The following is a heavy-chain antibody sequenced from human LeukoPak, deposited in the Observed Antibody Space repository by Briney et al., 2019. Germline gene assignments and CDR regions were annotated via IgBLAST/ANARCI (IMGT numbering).Heavy chain of an antibody. CDR3: ASQYSSGYPIDY. CDR2: ISYDGSNK. CDR1: GXXXXSYX. V-gene: IGHV3-30-3*01. Sequence: GXXXXSYXXHWVRQAPGKGLEXVAVISYDGSNKYYADSVKGRFTISRDNSKNTLYLQMNSLRAEDTAVYYCASQYSSGYPIDYWGQGTLVTVSS. J-gene: IGHJ4*02. D-gene: IGHD3-22*01.